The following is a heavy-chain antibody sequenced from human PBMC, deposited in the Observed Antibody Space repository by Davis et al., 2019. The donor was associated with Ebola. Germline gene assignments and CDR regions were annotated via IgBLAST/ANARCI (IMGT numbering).Heavy chain of an antibody. CDR1: GFTFSSYW. V-gene: IGHV3-74*01. D-gene: IGHD6-6*01. CDR2: INSDGSST. J-gene: IGHJ4*02. CDR3: ARGSSKYSSSSPENDY. Sequence: GESLKISCAASGFTFSSYWMHWVRQAPGKGLVWVSRINSDGSSTSYADSVKGRFTISRDNAKTTLYLQMNSLRAEDTAVYYCARGSSKYSSSSPENDYWGQGTLVTVSS.